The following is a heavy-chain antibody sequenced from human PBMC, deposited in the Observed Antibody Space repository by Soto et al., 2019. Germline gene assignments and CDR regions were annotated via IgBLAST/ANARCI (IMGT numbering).Heavy chain of an antibody. V-gene: IGHV4-30-4*01. Sequence: PSETLSLTCAVSGGSISSGGYYWSWIRQPPGKGLEWIGYIYYSGSTYYNPSLKSRVSISVDTSNNQFSLKLSSVTAADTAVYYCATTLYDVNGYGYFDYWGQGALVTVSS. CDR3: ATTLYDVNGYGYFDY. CDR1: GGSISSGGYY. D-gene: IGHD3-22*01. J-gene: IGHJ4*02. CDR2: IYYSGST.